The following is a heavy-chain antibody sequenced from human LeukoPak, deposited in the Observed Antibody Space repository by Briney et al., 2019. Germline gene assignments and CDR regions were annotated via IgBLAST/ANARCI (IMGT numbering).Heavy chain of an antibody. CDR1: GGSISSYY. D-gene: IGHD2-15*01. J-gene: IGHJ3*02. V-gene: IGHV4-59*01. CDR2: IYYSGST. CDR3: ARAGRIAFDI. Sequence: PSETLSLTCTVSGGSISSYYWSWIRQPRGKGLEWIGYIYYSGSTNYNPSLKSRVTISVDTSKNQFSLKLSSVTAADTAVYYCARAGRIAFDIWGQGTMVTVSS.